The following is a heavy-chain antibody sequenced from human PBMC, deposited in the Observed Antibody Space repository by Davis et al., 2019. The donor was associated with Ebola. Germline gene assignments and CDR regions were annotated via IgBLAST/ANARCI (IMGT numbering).Heavy chain of an antibody. V-gene: IGHV1-18*01. Sequence: ASVKVSCKASGYTFTSYGISWVRQAPGQGLEWMGWISAYNGNTNYAQKLQGRVTMTTDTSTSTAYMELRSLRSDDTAVYYCAILGQNYGDYEWFDPWGQGTLVTVSS. CDR2: ISAYNGNT. D-gene: IGHD4-17*01. CDR1: GYTFTSYG. J-gene: IGHJ5*02. CDR3: AILGQNYGDYEWFDP.